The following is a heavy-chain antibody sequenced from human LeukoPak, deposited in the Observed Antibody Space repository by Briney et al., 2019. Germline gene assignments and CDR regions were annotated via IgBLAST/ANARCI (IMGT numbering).Heavy chain of an antibody. CDR3: ARDNGYCSSTSCYHYYMDV. Sequence: GGSLRLSCAASGLTVSSNYMSWVRQAPGKGLEWVSIIYSGGSTYYADSVKGRLTISRDNSKNTLYLQMNSLRAEDTAVYYCARDNGYCSSTSCYHYYMDVWGKGTTVTVSS. CDR2: IYSGGST. D-gene: IGHD2-2*03. J-gene: IGHJ6*03. CDR1: GLTVSSNY. V-gene: IGHV3-53*01.